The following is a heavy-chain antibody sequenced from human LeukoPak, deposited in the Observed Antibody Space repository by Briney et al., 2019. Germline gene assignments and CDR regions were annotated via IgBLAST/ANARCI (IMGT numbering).Heavy chain of an antibody. CDR3: AKEEGITMVRGVITPFDY. CDR1: GFTFSSYA. D-gene: IGHD3-10*01. J-gene: IGHJ4*02. Sequence: GGSLRLSCAASGFTFSSYAMSWVRQAPGKGLEWVPAISGSGGSTYYADSVKGRFTISRDNSKNTLYLQMNSLRAEDTAVYYCAKEEGITMVRGVITPFDYWGQGTLVTVSS. V-gene: IGHV3-23*01. CDR2: ISGSGGST.